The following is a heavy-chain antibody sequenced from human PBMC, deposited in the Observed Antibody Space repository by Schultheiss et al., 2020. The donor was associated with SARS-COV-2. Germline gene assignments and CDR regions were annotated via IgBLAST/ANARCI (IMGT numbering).Heavy chain of an antibody. CDR3: ARETTVTEYGMDV. CDR1: GFTFSSYS. CDR2: ISSSSSYI. D-gene: IGHD4-17*01. V-gene: IGHV3-21*01. Sequence: GSLRLSCAASGFTFSSYSMNWVRQAPGKGLEWVSSISSSSSYIYYADSVKGRFTISRDNAKNSLYLQMNSLRAEDTAVYYCARETTVTEYGMDVWGQGTTVTVSS. J-gene: IGHJ6*02.